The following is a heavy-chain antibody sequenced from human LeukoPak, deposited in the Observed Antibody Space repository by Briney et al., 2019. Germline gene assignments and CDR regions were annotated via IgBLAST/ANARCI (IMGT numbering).Heavy chain of an antibody. Sequence: PGGSLRLSCAASGFTFSSYVMHWVRQAPGKGLEWVAVISHDGSNKYYADSVKGRFTISRDNSKNTLYLQMNSLRAEDTAVYYCARDLGFDSSGYYVFDYWGQGTLVTVSS. CDR1: GFTFSSYV. CDR3: ARDLGFDSSGYYVFDY. D-gene: IGHD3-22*01. J-gene: IGHJ4*02. V-gene: IGHV3-30-3*01. CDR2: ISHDGSNK.